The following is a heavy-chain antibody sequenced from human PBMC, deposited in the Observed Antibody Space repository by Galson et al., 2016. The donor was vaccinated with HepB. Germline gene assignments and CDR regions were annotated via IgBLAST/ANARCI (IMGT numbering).Heavy chain of an antibody. D-gene: IGHD5-18*01. CDR2: IYHLGNT. J-gene: IGHJ4*02. Sequence: TLSLTCTVSGGSISSGGYYWSWIRQHPGKGLEWIGYIYHLGNTYFNPSLKSRVIMSVDASKNQFSLKLSSVTAADTAVYYCARGGRKGLWGYYFDYWGQGTLVPVSS. V-gene: IGHV4-31*03. CDR3: ARGGRKGLWGYYFDY. CDR1: GGSISSGGYY.